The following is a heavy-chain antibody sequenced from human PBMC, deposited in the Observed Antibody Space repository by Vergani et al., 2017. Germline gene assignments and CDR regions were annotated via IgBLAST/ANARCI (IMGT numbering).Heavy chain of an antibody. D-gene: IGHD3-16*02. J-gene: IGHJ4*02. CDR3: ARGEGRITFGGVIVSPSPFDY. Sequence: EVQLVESGGGLVKPGGSLRLSCAASGFTFSSYSMNWVRQAPGKGLEWVSSISSSSSYIYYADSVKGRFTISRDNAKNSLYLQMNSLRAEDTAVYYCARGEGRITFGGVIVSPSPFDYWGQGTLVTVSS. CDR2: ISSSSSYI. V-gene: IGHV3-21*04. CDR1: GFTFSSYS.